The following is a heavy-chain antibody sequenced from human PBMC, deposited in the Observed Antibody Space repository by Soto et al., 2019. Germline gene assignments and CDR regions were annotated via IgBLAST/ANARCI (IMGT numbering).Heavy chain of an antibody. CDR1: GGSISSYY. V-gene: IGHV4-59*01. Sequence: KTSETLSLTCTVSGGSISSYYWSWIRQPPGKGLEWIGYVYYGGSTNYNPSLKSRVTISVDTSKNQFSLKLSSVTAADTAVYYCARSKSGSYFRYWGQGTLVTVSS. D-gene: IGHD1-26*01. CDR3: ARSKSGSYFRY. J-gene: IGHJ4*02. CDR2: VYYGGST.